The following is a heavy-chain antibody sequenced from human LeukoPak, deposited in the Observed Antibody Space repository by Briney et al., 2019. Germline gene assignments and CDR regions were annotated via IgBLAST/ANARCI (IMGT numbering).Heavy chain of an antibody. V-gene: IGHV1-69*05. CDR3: ARVKLDSSSAYYYYYYMDV. J-gene: IGHJ6*03. CDR2: IIPIFGTA. CDR1: GGTFSSYA. D-gene: IGHD6-6*01. Sequence: ASVKVSCKASGGTFSSYAISWVRRAPGQGLEWMGGIIPIFGTANYAQKFQGRVTITTDESTSTAYMELSSLRSEDTAVYYCARVKLDSSSAYYYYYYMDVWGKGTTVTVSS.